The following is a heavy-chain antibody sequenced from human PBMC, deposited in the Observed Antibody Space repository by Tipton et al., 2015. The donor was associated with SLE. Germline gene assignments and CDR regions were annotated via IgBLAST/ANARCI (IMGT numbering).Heavy chain of an antibody. CDR3: ARFHLKSYYEFDS. D-gene: IGHD1-26*01. CDR1: GVSIRNHY. V-gene: IGHV4-59*11. CDR2: TYNNDRT. Sequence: TLSLTCSVSGVSIRNHYWSWIRQSPGKGLEWIVYTYNNDRTKYNPSLQSRVTASVDTSENQLSLKLTSVTAADTAVYYCARFHLKSYYEFDSWGQGTLVTVSS. J-gene: IGHJ5*01.